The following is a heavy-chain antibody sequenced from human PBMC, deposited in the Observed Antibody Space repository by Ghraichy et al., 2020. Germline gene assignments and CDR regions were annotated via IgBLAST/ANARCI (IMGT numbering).Heavy chain of an antibody. D-gene: IGHD6-13*01. Sequence: SETLSLTCTVSGGSISTYYWSWIRQPPGKGLEWIGYTSYSGNTNYNPSLKSRVTISVDTSKNQFSLKLSSVTAADTALYYCARRTGDMAAAPPRWYYFDYWGQGTLVTVSS. CDR3: ARRTGDMAAAPPRWYYFDY. CDR1: GGSISTYY. V-gene: IGHV4-59*01. J-gene: IGHJ4*02. CDR2: TSYSGNT.